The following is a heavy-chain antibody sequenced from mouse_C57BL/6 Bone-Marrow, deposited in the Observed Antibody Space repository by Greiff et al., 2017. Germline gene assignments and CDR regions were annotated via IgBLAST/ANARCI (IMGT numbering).Heavy chain of an antibody. J-gene: IGHJ2*01. D-gene: IGHD2-5*01. CDR2: IHPNSGST. V-gene: IGHV1-64*01. CDR3: ARPDSNYAFDY. Sequence: QVQLQQPGAELVKPGASVKLSCKASGYTFTSYWMHWVKQRPGQGLEWIGMIHPNSGSTNYNEKFKSKATLTVDKSSSTAYMQLSSLTSEDSAVYYCARPDSNYAFDYWGQGTTLTVSS. CDR1: GYTFTSYW.